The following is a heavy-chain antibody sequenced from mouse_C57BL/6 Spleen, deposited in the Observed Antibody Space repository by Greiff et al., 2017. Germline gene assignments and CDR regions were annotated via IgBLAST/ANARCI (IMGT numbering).Heavy chain of an antibody. J-gene: IGHJ3*01. Sequence: EVHLVESGGGLVKPGGSLKLSCAASGFTFSDYGMHWVRQAPEKGLEWVGYISSGSSTINYADTVKGRVTISRDNAKNTLFLQMTSLRSEDTAVYYGARRDYDCTAWFGDWGQGTLVTVAA. CDR2: ISSGSSTI. CDR1: GFTFSDYG. CDR3: ARRDYDCTAWFGD. D-gene: IGHD2-4*01. V-gene: IGHV5-17*01.